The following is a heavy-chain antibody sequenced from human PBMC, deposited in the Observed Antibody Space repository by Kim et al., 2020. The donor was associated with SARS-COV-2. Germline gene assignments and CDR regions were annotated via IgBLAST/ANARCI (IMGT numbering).Heavy chain of an antibody. V-gene: IGHV3-21*01. Sequence: GGSLRLSCAASGFTFSSYSMNWVRQAPGKGLEWVSSISSSSYIYYADSVKGRFTISRDNAKNSLYLQMNSLRAEDTAVYYCAGDSSGWFYFDYWGQGTLVTVSS. D-gene: IGHD6-19*01. CDR2: ISSSSYI. CDR3: AGDSSGWFYFDY. J-gene: IGHJ4*02. CDR1: GFTFSSYS.